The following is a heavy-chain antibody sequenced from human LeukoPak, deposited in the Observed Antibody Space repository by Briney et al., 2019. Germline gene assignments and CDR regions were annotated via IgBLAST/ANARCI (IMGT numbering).Heavy chain of an antibody. CDR3: ARDQVGATPFDY. D-gene: IGHD1-26*01. CDR1: GFTFSSYS. J-gene: IGHJ4*02. CDR2: ISSSSSYI. Sequence: GGSLRLSCAASGFTFSSYSMNWVRQAPGKGLEWVSSISSSSSYIYYADSVKGRFTISRDNAKNSLYLQMNSLRAEDTAVYYCARDQVGATPFDYWGQGTLVTVSS. V-gene: IGHV3-21*01.